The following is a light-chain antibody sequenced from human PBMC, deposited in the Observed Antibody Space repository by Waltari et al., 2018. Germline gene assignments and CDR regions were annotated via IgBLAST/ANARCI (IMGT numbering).Light chain of an antibody. Sequence: QSVLTQPPSASGTPGQRVTISCSGSSSNIGINYVYWYQQLPGTAPKLLIYGNNQRPSGVPDRFPGSQSGTSASLAISGLRSEDEADYYCAAWDDSLYWVFGGGTKLTVL. V-gene: IGLV1-47*01. CDR2: GNN. CDR3: AAWDDSLYWV. J-gene: IGLJ3*02. CDR1: SSNIGINY.